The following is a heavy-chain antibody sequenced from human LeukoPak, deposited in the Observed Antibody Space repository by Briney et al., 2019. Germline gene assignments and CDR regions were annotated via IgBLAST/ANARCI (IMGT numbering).Heavy chain of an antibody. D-gene: IGHD3-22*01. CDR2: IIPIFGTA. J-gene: IGHJ4*02. V-gene: IGHV1-69*13. CDR3: ARDRAYYDSSGYYPTYFDY. Sequence: SVKVSCKASGGTFSSYAISWVRQAPGQGLEWMGGIIPIFGTANYAQKFQGRVTITADESTSTAYTELSSLRSEDTAVYYCARDRAYYDSSGYYPTYFDYWGQGTLVTVSS. CDR1: GGTFSSYA.